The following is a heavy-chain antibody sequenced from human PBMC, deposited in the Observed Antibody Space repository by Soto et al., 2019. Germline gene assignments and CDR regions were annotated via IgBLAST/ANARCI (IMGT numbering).Heavy chain of an antibody. CDR2: IYATGTT. D-gene: IGHD1-1*01. V-gene: IGHV4-4*07. CDR1: GASISGFY. J-gene: IGHJ5*02. Sequence: PSETLSLTCTVSGASISGFYWSWIRKSAGKGLEWLGRIYATGTTDNNPSLKSRVMMSVDTSKKKFSLKLRSVTAADTAVYYCVRDGTKTLRDWFDPWGQGISVTVSS. CDR3: VRDGTKTLRDWFDP.